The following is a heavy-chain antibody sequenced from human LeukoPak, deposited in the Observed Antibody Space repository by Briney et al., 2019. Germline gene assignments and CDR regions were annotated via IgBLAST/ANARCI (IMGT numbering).Heavy chain of an antibody. J-gene: IGHJ3*02. CDR2: ISSSSSYI. Sequence: PGRSLELSGAASGFTFSSYSMNWVRRAPGKGLEWVSSISSSSSYIYYADSVKGRFTISRDNAKNSLYLQMNSLRAEDTAVYYCARERLYDFWSGYYVPDAFDIWGQGTMVTVSS. CDR1: GFTFSSYS. V-gene: IGHV3-21*01. D-gene: IGHD3-3*01. CDR3: ARERLYDFWSGYYVPDAFDI.